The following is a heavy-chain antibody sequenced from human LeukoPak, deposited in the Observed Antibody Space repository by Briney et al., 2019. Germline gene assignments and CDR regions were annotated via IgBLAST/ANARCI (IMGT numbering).Heavy chain of an antibody. CDR3: ARGSGYYDFWSGYSGYYYYMDV. J-gene: IGHJ6*03. Sequence: GGSLSLSCAASAFTFDDYGMSWVRQAAGKGLEWVSSSKWNGGSTGYADSVKGRFTISRDNAKNSLYLQMNSLRAEDTAVYYCARGSGYYDFWSGYSGYYYYMDVWGKGTTVTVSS. V-gene: IGHV3-20*04. CDR2: SKWNGGST. CDR1: AFTFDDYG. D-gene: IGHD3-3*01.